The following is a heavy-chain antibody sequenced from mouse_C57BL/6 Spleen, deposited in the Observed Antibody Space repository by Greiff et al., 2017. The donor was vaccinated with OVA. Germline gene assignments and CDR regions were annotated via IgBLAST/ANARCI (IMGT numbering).Heavy chain of an antibody. J-gene: IGHJ3*01. CDR2: INPSSGYT. CDR1: GYTFTSYT. CDR3: AITTVVATPFAY. D-gene: IGHD1-1*01. Sequence: VKLVESGAELARPGASVKMSCKASGYTFTSYTMHWVKQRPGQGLEWIGYINPSSGYTKYNQKFKDKATLTADKSSSTAYMQLSSLTSEDSAVYYCAITTVVATPFAYWGQGTLVTVSA. V-gene: IGHV1-4*01.